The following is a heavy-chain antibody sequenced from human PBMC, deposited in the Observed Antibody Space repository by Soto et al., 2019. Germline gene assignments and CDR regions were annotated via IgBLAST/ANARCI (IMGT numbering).Heavy chain of an antibody. V-gene: IGHV3-23*01. CDR1: GFPFSTYA. J-gene: IGHJ3*01. D-gene: IGHD6-19*01. Sequence: LRLSCAASGFPFSTYAMSWVRQAPGKGLEWVSLISGSGDTTYYADSVKGRFTISRDNAKNTLYLQMNSLRAEDTAAYYCAKDMLQWLVVGHDAFDLWGQGTMVTVSS. CDR2: ISGSGDTT. CDR3: AKDMLQWLVVGHDAFDL.